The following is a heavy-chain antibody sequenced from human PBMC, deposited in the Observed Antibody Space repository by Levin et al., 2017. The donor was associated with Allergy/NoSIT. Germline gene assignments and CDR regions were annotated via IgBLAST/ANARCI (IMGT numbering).Heavy chain of an antibody. V-gene: IGHV1-69*06. CDR2: IIPIFGTA. CDR1: GGTFSSYA. CDR3: ARAEYTAMVYPYYYGMDV. J-gene: IGHJ6*02. Sequence: AASVKVSCKASGGTFSSYAISWVRQAPGQGLEWMGGIIPIFGTANYAQKFQGRVTITADKSTSTAYMELSSLRSEDTAVYYCARAEYTAMVYPYYYGMDVWGQGTTVTVSS. D-gene: IGHD5-18*01.